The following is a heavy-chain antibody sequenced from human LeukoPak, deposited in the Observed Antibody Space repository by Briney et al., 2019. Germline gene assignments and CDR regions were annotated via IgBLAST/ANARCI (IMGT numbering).Heavy chain of an antibody. CDR3: VKPRVPAMAGADAFDI. Sequence: GGSLRLSCSASGFTFSSYAMHWVRQAPGKGLEYVSAISSNGGSTYYADSVKGRFTISRDNSKNTLYLQMSSLRAEDTAVYYCVKPRVPAMAGADAFDIWGQGTMVTVSS. J-gene: IGHJ3*02. CDR1: GFTFSSYA. CDR2: ISSNGGST. V-gene: IGHV3-64D*06. D-gene: IGHD2-21*02.